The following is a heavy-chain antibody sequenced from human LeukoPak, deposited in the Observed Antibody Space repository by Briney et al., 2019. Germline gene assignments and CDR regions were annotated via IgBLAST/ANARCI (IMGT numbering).Heavy chain of an antibody. CDR2: INPNSGGT. J-gene: IGHJ6*03. Sequence: ASVKVSCKASGYTFTGYYMHWVRQAPGQGLEWMGWINPNSGGTNYAQKFQGRVTMTRDTSISTAYMELSRLRSDDTAVYYCARDNEVVSFWSGYYTDYYYYYMDVWGKGTTVTVSS. D-gene: IGHD3-3*01. CDR3: ARDNEVVSFWSGYYTDYYYYYMDV. CDR1: GYTFTGYY. V-gene: IGHV1-2*02.